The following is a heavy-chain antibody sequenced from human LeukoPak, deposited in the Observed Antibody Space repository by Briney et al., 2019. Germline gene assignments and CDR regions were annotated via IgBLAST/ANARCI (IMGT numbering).Heavy chain of an antibody. CDR1: GFTFSSYA. Sequence: QPGGSLRLSCAASGFTFSSYAMHWVRQAPGKGLEYVSGISSDGGSPFHVNSVKGRFTISRDNSKDTLYLQMGSLRAEGMAVYYCAREYCSGGRCQYYFDYWGQGTLVTVSS. V-gene: IGHV3-64*01. J-gene: IGHJ4*02. CDR2: ISSDGGSP. CDR3: AREYCSGGRCQYYFDY. D-gene: IGHD2-15*01.